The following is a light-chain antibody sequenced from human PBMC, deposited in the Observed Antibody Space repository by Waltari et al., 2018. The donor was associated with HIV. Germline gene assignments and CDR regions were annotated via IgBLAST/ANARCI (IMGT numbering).Light chain of an antibody. CDR1: SSNVDDYNY. Sequence: QSALTQPRSVSGSPGQSVTFSCTAISSNVDDYNYVSWYQQHPGKAPRLSIYDVTKRPSGVPDRFSGSKSGNTASLTISGLQAEDEADYYCCLYAGSHSVFGTGTEVTFL. CDR3: CLYAGSHSV. V-gene: IGLV2-11*01. CDR2: DVT. J-gene: IGLJ1*01.